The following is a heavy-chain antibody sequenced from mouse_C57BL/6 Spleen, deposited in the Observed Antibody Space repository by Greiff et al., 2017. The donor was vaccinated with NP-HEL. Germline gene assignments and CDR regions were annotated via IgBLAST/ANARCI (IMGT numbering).Heavy chain of an antibody. Sequence: EVHLVESGGGLVQPGGSLKLSCAASGFTFSDYYMYWVRQTPEKRLEWVAYISNGGGSTYYPDTVKGRFTISRDNAKNTLYLQMSRLKSEDTAMYYCARLYGSSYFDVWGTGTTVTVAS. D-gene: IGHD1-1*01. V-gene: IGHV5-12*01. CDR1: GFTFSDYY. CDR2: ISNGGGST. J-gene: IGHJ1*03. CDR3: ARLYGSSYFDV.